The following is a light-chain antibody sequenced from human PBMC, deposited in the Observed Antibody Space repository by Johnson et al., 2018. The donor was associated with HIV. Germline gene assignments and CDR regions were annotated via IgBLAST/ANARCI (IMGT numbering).Light chain of an antibody. CDR2: DNN. J-gene: IGLJ1*01. Sequence: QPVLTQPPSVSAAPGQKVTISCSGSSSNIGNNYVSWYQQLPGTAPKLLIYDNNKRPSGIPDRFSASKSGTSATLGITGLQTGDEADYYCGTWDSSLSAYVCGTGTKVTVL. V-gene: IGLV1-51*01. CDR3: GTWDSSLSAYV. CDR1: SSNIGNNY.